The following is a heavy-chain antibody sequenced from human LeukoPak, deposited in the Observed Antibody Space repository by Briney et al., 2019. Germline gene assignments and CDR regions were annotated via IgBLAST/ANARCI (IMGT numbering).Heavy chain of an antibody. CDR2: IYHSGSI. CDR1: GYSISNGYY. Sequence: PSETLSLTCTVAGYSISNGYYWGWMRQPPGKGLEWIGSIYHSGSIYYNPSLKSRVTISVDTSKNQLSLKLSSVTAADTAVYYCARNKGRSGSGRVHFDPWRQGTLVTVSS. J-gene: IGHJ5*02. D-gene: IGHD3-10*01. V-gene: IGHV4-38-2*02. CDR3: ARNKGRSGSGRVHFDP.